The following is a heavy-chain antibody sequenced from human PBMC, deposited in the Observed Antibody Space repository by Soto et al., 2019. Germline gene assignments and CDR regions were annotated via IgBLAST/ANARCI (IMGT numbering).Heavy chain of an antibody. V-gene: IGHV4-30-4*01. CDR1: GGSISSGDYY. D-gene: IGHD4-17*01. Sequence: QVQLQESGPGLVKPSQTLSLTCTVSGGSISSGDYYWSWIRQPPGKGLEWIGHIYYSGSTYYNPSLRSRVTITVDTSKNQFPPKVIPATAADTAVYDGASTVTTRRVRKALFGGMDVWGQGTTVTVSS. CDR2: IYYSGST. CDR3: ASTVTTRRVRKALFGGMDV. J-gene: IGHJ6*02.